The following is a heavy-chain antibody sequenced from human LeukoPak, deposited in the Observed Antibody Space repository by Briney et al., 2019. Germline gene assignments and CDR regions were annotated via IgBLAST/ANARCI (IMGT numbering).Heavy chain of an antibody. D-gene: IGHD2-2*01. J-gene: IGHJ4*02. V-gene: IGHV4-38-2*02. CDR1: GGSISSYY. CDR3: ARGQSGGYCSSTSCGTFGY. CDR2: IYHSGST. Sequence: PSETLSLTCTVSGGSISSYYWGWIRQPPGKGLEWIGSIYHSGSTYYNPSLKSRVTISVDTSKNQFSLKLSSVTAADTAVYYCARGQSGGYCSSTSCGTFGYWGQGTLVTVSS.